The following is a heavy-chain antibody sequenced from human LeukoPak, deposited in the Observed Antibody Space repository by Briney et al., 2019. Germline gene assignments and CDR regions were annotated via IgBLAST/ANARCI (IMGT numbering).Heavy chain of an antibody. CDR2: ISSIGSTI. D-gene: IGHD3-3*01. CDR1: GFTFSDYY. CDR3: ARGDFWSGSNWFDP. V-gene: IGHV3-11*04. Sequence: PGGSLRLSCAASGFTFSDYYMGWIRQAPGKGLEWVSYISSIGSTIHYADSVKGRFTISRDNAKNSLYLQINSLRAEDTAVYYCARGDFWSGSNWFDPWGQGTLVTVSS. J-gene: IGHJ5*02.